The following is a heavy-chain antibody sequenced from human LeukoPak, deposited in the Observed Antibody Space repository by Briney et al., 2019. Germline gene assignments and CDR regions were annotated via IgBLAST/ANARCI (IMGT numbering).Heavy chain of an antibody. V-gene: IGHV4-39*01. CDR1: GGSISSSSYF. Sequence: PSETLSLTCTVSGGSISSSSYFWGWIRQPPGKGLEWIGSIYHSRTAYYNPSLKNRVTISVDTSKNQFSLRLSSVTAADTATYYCASSDDNVWGSHRFYNIRIDYWGQGTLVTVSS. CDR3: ASSDDNVWGSHRFYNIRIDY. D-gene: IGHD3-16*02. CDR2: IYHSRTA. J-gene: IGHJ4*02.